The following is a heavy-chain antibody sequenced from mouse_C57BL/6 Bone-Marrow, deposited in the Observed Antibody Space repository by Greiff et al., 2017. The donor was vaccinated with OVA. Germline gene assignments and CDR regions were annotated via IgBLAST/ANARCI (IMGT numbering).Heavy chain of an antibody. CDR3: ARWGRPYYYAMDY. J-gene: IGHJ4*01. Sequence: QVQLQQPGAELVKPGASVKLSCKASGYTFTSYWMHWVKQRPGQGLEWIGMIHPHSGSTNYNETFKSKATLTVDKSSSTAYMQLSSLTSEDSAVYYCARWGRPYYYAMDYWGQGTSVTVSS. CDR2: IHPHSGST. D-gene: IGHD2-12*01. V-gene: IGHV1-64*01. CDR1: GYTFTSYW.